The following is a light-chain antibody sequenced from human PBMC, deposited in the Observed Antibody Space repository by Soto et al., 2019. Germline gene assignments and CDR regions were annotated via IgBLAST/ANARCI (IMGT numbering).Light chain of an antibody. V-gene: IGKV3-15*01. CDR2: AAS. J-gene: IGKJ5*01. CDR3: QQYNNWPPVT. Sequence: EIVMTQSPVTLSVSPGERATLSCRASQSVSSNLAWYQQKPGQAPRLLIYAASTRATGIPARFSGSGSGTEFTLTISSLQSEDFAVYYCQQYNNWPPVTFGQGTRLEIK. CDR1: QSVSSN.